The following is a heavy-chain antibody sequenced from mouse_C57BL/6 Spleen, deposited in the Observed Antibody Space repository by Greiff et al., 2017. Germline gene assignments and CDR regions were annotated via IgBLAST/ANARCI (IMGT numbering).Heavy chain of an antibody. V-gene: IGHV3-6*01. D-gene: IGHD2-5*01. CDR1: GYSITSGYY. CDR3: ASRYYSNYYAMDY. J-gene: IGHJ4*01. CDR2: ISYDGSN. Sequence: EVKLMESGPGLVKPSQSLSLTCSVTGYSITSGYYWNWIRQFPGNKLEWMGYISYDGSNNYNPSLKNRISITRDTSKNQFFLKLNSVTTEDTATYYGASRYYSNYYAMDYWGQGTSVTVSS.